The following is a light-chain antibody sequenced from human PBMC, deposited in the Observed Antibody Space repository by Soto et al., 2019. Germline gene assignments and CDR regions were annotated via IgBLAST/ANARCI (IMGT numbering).Light chain of an antibody. CDR3: QQYGSSGT. Sequence: EIVLTQSPGTLSLPPLEIATLSFRASQSVSNNYLAWYQQKPGQAPRLLIYGASNRATGIPDRFSGSGSGTDFTLTISRLETEDFAVYYCQQYGSSGTFGQGTKVDIK. CDR2: GAS. CDR1: QSVSNNY. V-gene: IGKV3-20*01. J-gene: IGKJ1*01.